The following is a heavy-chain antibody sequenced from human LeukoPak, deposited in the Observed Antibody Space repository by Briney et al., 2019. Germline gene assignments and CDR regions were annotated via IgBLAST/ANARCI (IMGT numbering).Heavy chain of an antibody. V-gene: IGHV4-34*01. CDR3: ARHSSGWYYGDY. CDR2: INHSGST. J-gene: IGHJ4*02. Sequence: KSSETLSLTCAVYGGSFSGYYWSWIRQPPGKGLEWIGEINHSGSTYYNPSLKSRVTISVDTSKNQFSLKLSSVTAADTAVYYCARHSSGWYYGDYWGQGTLVTVSS. CDR1: GGSFSGYY. D-gene: IGHD6-19*01.